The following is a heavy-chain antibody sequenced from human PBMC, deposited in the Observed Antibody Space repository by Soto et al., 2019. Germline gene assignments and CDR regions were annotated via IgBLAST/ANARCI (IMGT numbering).Heavy chain of an antibody. V-gene: IGHV4-39*01. CDR3: ARLRNSKAWEQIVATIPRRDYYYYGMDV. CDR1: GGSISSSSYY. D-gene: IGHD5-12*01. J-gene: IGHJ6*02. CDR2: IYYSGST. Sequence: PSETLSLTCTVSGGSISSSSYYWGWIRQPPGKGLEWIGSIYYSGSTYYNPSLKSRVTISVDTSKKQFSLKLSSVTAANKAVYYCARLRNSKAWEQIVATIPRRDYYYYGMDVWGQGTTVTVSS.